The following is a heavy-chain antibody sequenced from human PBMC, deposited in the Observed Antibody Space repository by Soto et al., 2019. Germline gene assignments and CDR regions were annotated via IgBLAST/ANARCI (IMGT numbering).Heavy chain of an antibody. CDR1: GDSVSSNSAA. CDR2: TYYRSKWYN. Sequence: SQTLSLTCAISGDSVSSNSAAWNWIRQSPSRGLEWLGRTYYRSKWYNDYAVSVKSRITINPDTSKNQFSLQLNSVTPEDTAVYYCARDRGYXSGGSCYSYYYYYGMDVWGQGTTVTVS. D-gene: IGHD2-15*01. V-gene: IGHV6-1*01. J-gene: IGHJ6*02. CDR3: ARDRGYXSGGSCYSYYYYYGMDV.